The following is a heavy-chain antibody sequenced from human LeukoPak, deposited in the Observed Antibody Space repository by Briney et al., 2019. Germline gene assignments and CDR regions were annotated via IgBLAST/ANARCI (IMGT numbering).Heavy chain of an antibody. CDR2: IYYSGST. V-gene: IGHV4-59*08. CDR1: GGSISSYY. J-gene: IGHJ6*02. D-gene: IGHD4-23*01. CDR3: ARNVGNANYYYYGMDV. Sequence: NASETLSLTCTVSGGSISSYYWSWIRQPPGKGLEWIGYIYYSGSTNYNPSLKSRVTISVDTSKNQFSLKLSSVTAADTAVYYCARNVGNANYYYYGMDVWGQGTTVTVSS.